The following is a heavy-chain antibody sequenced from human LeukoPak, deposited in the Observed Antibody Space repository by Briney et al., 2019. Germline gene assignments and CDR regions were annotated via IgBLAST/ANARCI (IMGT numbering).Heavy chain of an antibody. J-gene: IGHJ4*02. CDR1: GDTFTGYY. Sequence: GASVKVSCKASGDTFTGYYIHWVRQAPGQGLEWMGWINPNSGGTNYAQKFQGRVTMTRDTSISTAYMELSRLRSDDTAVYYCARSVLTYYGSGSPCDYWGQGTLVTVSS. D-gene: IGHD3-10*01. CDR3: ARSVLTYYGSGSPCDY. V-gene: IGHV1-2*02. CDR2: INPNSGGT.